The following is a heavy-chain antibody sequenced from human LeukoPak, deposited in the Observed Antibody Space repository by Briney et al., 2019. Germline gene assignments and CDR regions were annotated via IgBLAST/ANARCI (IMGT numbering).Heavy chain of an antibody. CDR1: GYSFTSYW. D-gene: IGHD2-2*01. CDR3: ARPARAIDPHLDV. Sequence: GESLKISCKGSGYSFTSYWIGWVRQMPGKGLEWMGIIYPGDSDTRYSPSFQGQVTISADKSISTAYLQWSSLKASDTAMYYCARPARAIDPHLDVWGQGTTVTVSS. V-gene: IGHV5-51*01. J-gene: IGHJ6*02. CDR2: IYPGDSDT.